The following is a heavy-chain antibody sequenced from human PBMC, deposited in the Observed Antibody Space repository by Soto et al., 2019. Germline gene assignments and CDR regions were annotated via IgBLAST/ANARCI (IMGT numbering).Heavy chain of an antibody. J-gene: IGHJ3*02. V-gene: IGHV1-69*13. Sequence: SVKVSCKASGGTFSSYAISWVRQAPGQGLEWMGGIIPIFGTANYAQKFQGRVTITADESTSTAYMELSSLRSEDTAVYYCASSGIDYYDSSGYYYGAFDIWGQGTMVTVSS. D-gene: IGHD3-22*01. CDR1: GGTFSSYA. CDR3: ASSGIDYYDSSGYYYGAFDI. CDR2: IIPIFGTA.